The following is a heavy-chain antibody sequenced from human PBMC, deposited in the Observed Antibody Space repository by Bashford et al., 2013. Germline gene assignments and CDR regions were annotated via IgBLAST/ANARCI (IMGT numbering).Heavy chain of an antibody. V-gene: IGHV1-69*01. D-gene: IGHD3-3*01. Sequence: WVRQAPGQGLEWMGGIIPIFGTANYAQKFQGRVTITADESTSTAYMELSSLRSEDTAVYYCAKGTYYDFWSGYYPHYYYGMDVWGQGTTVTVSS. J-gene: IGHJ6*02. CDR2: IIPIFGTA. CDR3: AKGTYYDFWSGYYPHYYYGMDV.